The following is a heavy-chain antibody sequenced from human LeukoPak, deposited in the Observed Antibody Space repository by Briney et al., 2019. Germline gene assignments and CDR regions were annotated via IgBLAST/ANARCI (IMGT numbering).Heavy chain of an antibody. J-gene: IGHJ4*02. V-gene: IGHV3-53*01. CDR1: GFTVSSNY. Sequence: GGSLRLSCAASGFTVSSNYMSWVRQAPGKGLEWVSVIYSGGSTYYADAVKGRFTISRDNSKNTLYLQMNSLRAEDTAVYYCARDFPSGYFDYWGQGTLVTVSS. D-gene: IGHD3-22*01. CDR2: IYSGGST. CDR3: ARDFPSGYFDY.